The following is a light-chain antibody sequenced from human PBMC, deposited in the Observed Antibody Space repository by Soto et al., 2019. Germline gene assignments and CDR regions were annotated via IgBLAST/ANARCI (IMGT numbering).Light chain of an antibody. J-gene: IGKJ5*01. Sequence: EIVLTPSPGTLSLSPGESPPLSCRASQSVSSSYLAWYQQKPGQAPRLLIYGASSRATGIPDRFSGSGSGTDFTLTISRLEPEDFAVYYCQQYGSSSITFGQGTRLEIK. CDR3: QQYGSSSIT. CDR2: GAS. CDR1: QSVSSSY. V-gene: IGKV3-20*01.